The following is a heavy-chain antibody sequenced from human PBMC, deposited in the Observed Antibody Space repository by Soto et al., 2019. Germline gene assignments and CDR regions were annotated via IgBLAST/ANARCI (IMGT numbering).Heavy chain of an antibody. D-gene: IGHD2-2*01. CDR3: ARVGATLVVPATYYFDY. CDR1: GFTFSSYW. Sequence: GGSLRLSCAASGFTFSSYWMSWVRQAPGKGLEWVANIKQDGSEKYHVDSVKGRFTISRDNAKNSLYLQMNSLRAEDTAVYYCARVGATLVVPATYYFDYWGQGTLVTVSS. J-gene: IGHJ4*02. CDR2: IKQDGSEK. V-gene: IGHV3-7*01.